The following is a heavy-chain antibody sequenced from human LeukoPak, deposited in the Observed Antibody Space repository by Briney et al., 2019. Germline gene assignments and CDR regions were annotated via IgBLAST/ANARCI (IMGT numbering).Heavy chain of an antibody. Sequence: SETLSLTCTVSGGSIRSSNYYWGWIRQPPGKGLEWIGNIYYSGSTYYNPSLKSRVTISVDTSKNQFSLKVSSVIAADTAVYYCARVRWELDYWGQGTLVTVSS. D-gene: IGHD1-26*01. V-gene: IGHV4-39*07. CDR2: IYYSGST. CDR3: ARVRWELDY. CDR1: GGSIRSSNYY. J-gene: IGHJ4*02.